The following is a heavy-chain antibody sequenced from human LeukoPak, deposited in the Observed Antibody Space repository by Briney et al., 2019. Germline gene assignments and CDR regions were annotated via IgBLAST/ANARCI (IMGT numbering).Heavy chain of an antibody. V-gene: IGHV3-7*03. J-gene: IGHJ4*02. CDR1: GFTFSKYW. Sequence: GGSLRLSCAASGFTFSKYWMNWVRQAPGKGLEWVANIKQDGSEKYYVDSVKGRSTISRDNAKNSLYLQINSLRADDTAVYYCATDVGRYWGQGTLVTVSS. CDR3: ATDVGRY. CDR2: IKQDGSEK.